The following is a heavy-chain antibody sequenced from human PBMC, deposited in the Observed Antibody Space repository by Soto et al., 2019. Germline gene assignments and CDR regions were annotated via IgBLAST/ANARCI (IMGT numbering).Heavy chain of an antibody. D-gene: IGHD2-2*01. J-gene: IGHJ6*02. CDR1: GFTFSTDS. V-gene: IGHV3-23*04. CDR3: ATRRDASYDYGMDV. CDR2: ISDSGGST. Sequence: EVQLVESGGGLVQPGGSLRLSCAASGFTFSTDSMTWVRQAPGKGLSWVSAISDSGGSTYYADSVKGRFTISRDNSKNTLFLQMNSLRAEDTAVDYCATRRDASYDYGMDVWGQGNTVTVAS.